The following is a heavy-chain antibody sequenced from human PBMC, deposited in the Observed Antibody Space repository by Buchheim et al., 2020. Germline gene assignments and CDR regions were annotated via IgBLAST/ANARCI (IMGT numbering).Heavy chain of an antibody. CDR3: ARGPRGVALLAF. CDR2: LNPNTGST. J-gene: IGHJ4*02. CDR1: GFVFASYD. V-gene: IGHV1-8*01. Sequence: QVQLVQSGAEVTKPGASVKVSCKTSGFVFASYDIYWVRQATGQGLEWMGRLNPNTGSTAYAPKFQGRVAMSRNTSINTAYMELSSLTSQDTAVYFCARGPRGVALLAFWGQGTL. D-gene: IGHD3-10*01.